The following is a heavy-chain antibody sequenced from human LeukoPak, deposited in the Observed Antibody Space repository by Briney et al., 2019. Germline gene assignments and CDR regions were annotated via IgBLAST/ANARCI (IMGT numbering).Heavy chain of an antibody. CDR3: AKAGIAVAGTEK. CDR2: ISYDGSNK. Sequence: GGSLRLSCAASGFTFSSYGMHWVRQAPGKGLEWVAVISYDGSNKYYADSVKGRFTISRDNSKNTLYLQMNSLRAEDTAVYYCAKAGIAVAGTEKWGQGTLVTVSS. J-gene: IGHJ4*02. V-gene: IGHV3-30*18. CDR1: GFTFSSYG. D-gene: IGHD6-19*01.